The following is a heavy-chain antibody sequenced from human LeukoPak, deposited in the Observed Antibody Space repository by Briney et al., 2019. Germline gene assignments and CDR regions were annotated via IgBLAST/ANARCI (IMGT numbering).Heavy chain of an antibody. J-gene: IGHJ5*02. Sequence: SQTLSLTCTVSGGSVTSGSYYWTWIRQPARKGLEWIGRIYTTGSTNYNPSLQSRVTLSLDTSKNQVSLKLSSVTAADTAVYYCVRGAQYAWGGVSFAPWGQGTLVTVSS. CDR3: VRGAQYAWGGVSFAP. D-gene: IGHD3-16*01. V-gene: IGHV4-61*02. CDR2: IYTTGST. CDR1: GGSVTSGSYY.